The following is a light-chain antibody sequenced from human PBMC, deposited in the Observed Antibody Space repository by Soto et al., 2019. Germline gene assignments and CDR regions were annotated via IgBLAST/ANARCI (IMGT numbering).Light chain of an antibody. CDR3: TSYTSSTPFYV. CDR2: DVS. CDR1: SSDVGGYNY. Sequence: QSVLTQPASMSGSPGQSITISCTGTSSDVGGYNYVSWYQQHPGKAPKLMIYDVSNRPSGVSNRFSGSKSGNTASLTISGLQAEDEADYYCTSYTSSTPFYVFGTGTKVTVL. V-gene: IGLV2-14*01. J-gene: IGLJ1*01.